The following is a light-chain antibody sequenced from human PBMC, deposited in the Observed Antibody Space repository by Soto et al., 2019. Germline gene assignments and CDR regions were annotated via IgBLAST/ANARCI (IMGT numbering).Light chain of an antibody. CDR3: QQSYNTPWT. CDR1: QSISTY. V-gene: IGKV1-39*01. CDR2: AAS. Sequence: DIQMTQSPSSLSASVGDRVTIICRASQSISTYLNWYQHKPGRAPNLLIYAASTLQSGVPSRFSASGSGTDFTLTISSLLPEDFGTYYCQQSYNTPWTFGQGTKVEVK. J-gene: IGKJ1*01.